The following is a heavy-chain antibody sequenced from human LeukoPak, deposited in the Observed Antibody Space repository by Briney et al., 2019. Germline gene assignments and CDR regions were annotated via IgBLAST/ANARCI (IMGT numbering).Heavy chain of an antibody. J-gene: IGHJ5*02. CDR3: AREGGPGWFDP. Sequence: GGSLRLSCAASGFTFSSYAMHWVRPAPGKGLEWVAVISYDGSNKYYADSVKGRFTISRDNSKNTLYLQMNSLRAEDTAVYYCAREGGPGWFDPWGQGTLVTVSS. D-gene: IGHD2-15*01. CDR2: ISYDGSNK. CDR1: GFTFSSYA. V-gene: IGHV3-30-3*01.